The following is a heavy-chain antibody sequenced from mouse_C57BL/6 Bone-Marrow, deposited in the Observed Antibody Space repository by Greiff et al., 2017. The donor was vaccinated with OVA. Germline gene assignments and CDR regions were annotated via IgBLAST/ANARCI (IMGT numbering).Heavy chain of an antibody. CDR3: ARGPYYGVSHWYFDV. J-gene: IGHJ1*03. V-gene: IGHV5-17*01. CDR2: ISSGSSTI. CDR1: GFTFSDYG. D-gene: IGHD1-1*01. Sequence: VQLKESGGGLVKPGGSLKLSCAASGFTFSDYGMHWVRQAPEKGLEWVAYISSGSSTIYYADTVKGRFTISRDNAKNTLFLQMTSLRSEDTAMYYCARGPYYGVSHWYFDVWGTGTTVTVSS.